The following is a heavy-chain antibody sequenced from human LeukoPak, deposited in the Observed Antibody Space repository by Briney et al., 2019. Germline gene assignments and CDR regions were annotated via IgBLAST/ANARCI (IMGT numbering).Heavy chain of an antibody. J-gene: IGHJ4*02. CDR3: ARDLASPADY. CDR2: ISYDVTNK. Sequence: PGGSLRLSCTASGFTFSRYAFHWVRQAPGKGLEWVAAISYDVTNKYHADSVKGRFTISRDNSKNTLYLQMNSLRAEDTAVYYCARDLASPADYWGQGTLVTVSS. CDR1: GFTFSRYA. V-gene: IGHV3-30*04. D-gene: IGHD1-26*01.